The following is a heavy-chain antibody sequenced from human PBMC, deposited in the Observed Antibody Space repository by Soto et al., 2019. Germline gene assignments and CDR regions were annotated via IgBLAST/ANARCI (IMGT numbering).Heavy chain of an antibody. V-gene: IGHV3-23*01. CDR2: ISASGGNT. CDR1: GFTFGSHA. Sequence: GGSLRLSCAASGFTFGSHAMTWVRQAPGKGLEWVAGISASGGNTYYADSVKGRFTISRASSDNSLYLQMDRLRVEDTALYYCAKAKSTSTFTAVDAWGQGTTVTVSS. CDR3: AKAKSTSTFTAVDA. J-gene: IGHJ6*02. D-gene: IGHD5-12*01.